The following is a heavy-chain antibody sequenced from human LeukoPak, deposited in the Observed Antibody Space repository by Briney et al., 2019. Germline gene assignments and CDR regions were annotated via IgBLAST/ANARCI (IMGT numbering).Heavy chain of an antibody. D-gene: IGHD3-9*01. Sequence: GGSLRLSCAASGFTFRNHWMHWVRQAPGKGLVWVSCIHNDGSTTRYADSVKGRFTISRDNVENTLYLQMNSLRAEDTAVYYCVRGDWESGYWGQGTLVTVSS. CDR2: IHNDGSTT. J-gene: IGHJ4*02. V-gene: IGHV3-74*01. CDR3: VRGDWESGY. CDR1: GFTFRNHW.